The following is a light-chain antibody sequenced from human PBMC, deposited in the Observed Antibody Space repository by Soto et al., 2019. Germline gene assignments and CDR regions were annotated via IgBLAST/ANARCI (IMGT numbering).Light chain of an antibody. J-gene: IGKJ1*01. Sequence: DVQMTQSPSSLSASVGDRVTIACRASQSISNFLNWYQQKPGKAPKLLIFAASTVQSGVPSRFSGSGSGTDFTLTISSLQPEDFATYYCQQSYSSPPWTFGQGTKVDNK. CDR2: AAS. CDR3: QQSYSSPPWT. V-gene: IGKV1-39*01. CDR1: QSISNF.